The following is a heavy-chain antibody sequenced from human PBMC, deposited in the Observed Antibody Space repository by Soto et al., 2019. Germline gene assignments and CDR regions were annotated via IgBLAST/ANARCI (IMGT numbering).Heavy chain of an antibody. Sequence: ASVKVYCKASGYTFTGYYMHWVRQAPGQGLEWMGWINPNSGGTNYAQKFQGWVTMTRDTSISTAYMELSRLRSDDTAVYYCARDTYSNYGTPNGMDVWGHDTTVTVSS. J-gene: IGHJ6*02. V-gene: IGHV1-2*04. CDR1: GYTFTGYY. CDR2: INPNSGGT. D-gene: IGHD4-4*01. CDR3: ARDTYSNYGTPNGMDV.